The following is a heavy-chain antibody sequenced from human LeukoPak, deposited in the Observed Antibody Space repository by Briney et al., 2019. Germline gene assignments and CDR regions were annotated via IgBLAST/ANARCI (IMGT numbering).Heavy chain of an antibody. Sequence: SETLSLTCTVSGGSISSYYWSWIRQPAGEGLEWIGRIYTSGSTNYNPSLKSRVTMSVDTSKNQFSLKLSSVTAADTAVYYCARDRDRYGSGSYWFDPWGQGTLVTVSS. CDR2: IYTSGST. CDR1: GGSISSYY. D-gene: IGHD3-10*01. CDR3: ARDRDRYGSGSYWFDP. V-gene: IGHV4-4*07. J-gene: IGHJ5*02.